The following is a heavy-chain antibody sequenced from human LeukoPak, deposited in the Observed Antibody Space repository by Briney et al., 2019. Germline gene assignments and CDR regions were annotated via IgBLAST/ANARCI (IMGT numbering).Heavy chain of an antibody. D-gene: IGHD2-2*01. J-gene: IGHJ5*02. V-gene: IGHV1-69*05. CDR2: VIPIFGTA. CDR3: ASPSYCSSTSCYGGWFDP. Sequence: SVKVSCKASGGTFSSYAISWVRQAPGQGLEWMGGVIPIFGTANYAQKFQGRVTITTDESTSTAYMELSSLRSEDTAVYYCASPSYCSSTSCYGGWFDPWGQGTLVTVSS. CDR1: GGTFSSYA.